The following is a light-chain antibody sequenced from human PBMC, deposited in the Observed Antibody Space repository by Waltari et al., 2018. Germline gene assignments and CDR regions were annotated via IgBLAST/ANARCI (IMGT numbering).Light chain of an antibody. CDR1: QSISSY. CDR3: QQSYSTPLT. V-gene: IGKV1-39*01. CDR2: AAS. Sequence: DIQMTHSPSPLSAPVGDRVTMTCRASQSISSYLNWYQQKPGKAPELLIYAASSLQSGAPSRFSGSGSGTDFTLTISSLQPEDFATYYCQQSYSTPLTFGGGTKVEIK. J-gene: IGKJ4*01.